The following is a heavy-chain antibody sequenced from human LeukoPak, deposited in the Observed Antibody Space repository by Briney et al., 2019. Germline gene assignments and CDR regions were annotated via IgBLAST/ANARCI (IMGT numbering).Heavy chain of an antibody. CDR2: ITIGSTI. J-gene: IGHJ4*02. Sequence: GGSLRLSCAASGFTFSSYEMNWVRQAPGKGLEWVSYITIGSTIYYADPVKGRFITSRDNAKNSVFLQMNSLRAEDTAVYYCARAGSYSYYTIWGQGTLVTVSS. CDR3: ARAGSYSYYTI. D-gene: IGHD5-18*01. CDR1: GFTFSSYE. V-gene: IGHV3-48*03.